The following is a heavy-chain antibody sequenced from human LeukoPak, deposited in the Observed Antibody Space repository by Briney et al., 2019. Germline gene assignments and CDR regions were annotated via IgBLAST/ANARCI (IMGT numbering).Heavy chain of an antibody. CDR2: ISSSGSTI. CDR1: GFTFSSYE. Sequence: GGSLRLSCAASGFTFSSYEMNWVRQAPGKGLEWVSYISSSGSTIYYADSVKGRFTTSRDNAKNSLYLQMNSLRAEDTAFYYCSKDDNWEFDYWAREPWSPSPQ. V-gene: IGHV3-48*03. J-gene: IGHJ4*02. CDR3: SKDDNWEFDY. D-gene: IGHD5-24*01.